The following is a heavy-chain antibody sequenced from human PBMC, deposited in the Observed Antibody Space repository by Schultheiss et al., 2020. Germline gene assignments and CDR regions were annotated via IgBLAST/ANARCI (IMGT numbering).Heavy chain of an antibody. CDR3: ASSYCSSTSCPIVMDV. Sequence: ASVKVSCKASGYTFTGYYMHWVRQAPGQGLEWMGWINPNSGGTNYAQKFQGRVTMTRDTSISTAYMELSRLRSDDTAVYYCASSYCSSTSCPIVMDVWGKGTTVTVSS. V-gene: IGHV1-2*02. CDR2: INPNSGGT. J-gene: IGHJ6*03. D-gene: IGHD2-2*01. CDR1: GYTFTGYY.